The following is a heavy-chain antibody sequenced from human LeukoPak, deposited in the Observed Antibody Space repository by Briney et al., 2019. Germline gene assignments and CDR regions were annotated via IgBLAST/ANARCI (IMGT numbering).Heavy chain of an antibody. J-gene: IGHJ4*02. CDR2: ISGSGGST. CDR1: RFAFSNYG. D-gene: IGHD3-22*01. V-gene: IGHV3-23*01. CDR3: AKSSYYDTSGSYREYYFDY. Sequence: GGSLRVSCAVSRFAFSNYGMSWVHQAPGKGLEWVSAISGSGGSTYYADSVKGRFTISRDNSKNTLYLQMNSLRAEDTALYYCAKSSYYDTSGSYREYYFDYWGQGALVTVSS.